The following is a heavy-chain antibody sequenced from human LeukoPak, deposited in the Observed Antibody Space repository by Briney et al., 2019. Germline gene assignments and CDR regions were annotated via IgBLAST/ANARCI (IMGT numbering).Heavy chain of an antibody. CDR3: ARGIAVDYYWYFDL. D-gene: IGHD6-19*01. J-gene: IGHJ2*01. CDR2: IYYSGST. Sequence: SETLSLTCTVSGGSICSSSYYWGWIRQPPGKGLEWIGSIYYSGSTNYNPSLKSRVTMSVDTSKNQFSLKLSSVTAADTAVYYCARGIAVDYYWYFDLWGRGTLVTVSS. V-gene: IGHV4-39*07. CDR1: GGSICSSSYY.